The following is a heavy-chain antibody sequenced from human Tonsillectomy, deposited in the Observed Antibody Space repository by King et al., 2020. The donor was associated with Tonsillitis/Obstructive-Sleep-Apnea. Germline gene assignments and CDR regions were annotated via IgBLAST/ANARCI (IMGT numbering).Heavy chain of an antibody. D-gene: IGHD5-24*01. Sequence: TLKESGPTLVKPTQTLTLTCSFSGFSFSSRGVGVAWIRQPPGKALEWLALIYWDDDKRYSPSLKSRLTITTDTSKNQVVLTMTNMDPVDTATYYCAHSPVGERWLQNYYFDYWGQGTLVTVSS. V-gene: IGHV2-5*02. CDR1: GFSFSSRGVG. CDR3: AHSPVGERWLQNYYFDY. J-gene: IGHJ4*02. CDR2: IYWDDDK.